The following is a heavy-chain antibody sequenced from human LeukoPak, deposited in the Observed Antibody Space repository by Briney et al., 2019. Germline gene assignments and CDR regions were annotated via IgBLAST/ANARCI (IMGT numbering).Heavy chain of an antibody. D-gene: IGHD5-18*01. CDR3: ARGAREARGYSYGSPFDY. Sequence: SCKASGFTFSSYAMHWVRQAPGKGLEWVAVISYDGSNKYYADSVKGRFTISRDNSKNTLYLQMNSLRAEDTAVYYCARGAREARGYSYGSPFDYWGQGTLVTVSS. CDR1: GFTFSSYA. CDR2: ISYDGSNK. V-gene: IGHV3-30-3*01. J-gene: IGHJ4*02.